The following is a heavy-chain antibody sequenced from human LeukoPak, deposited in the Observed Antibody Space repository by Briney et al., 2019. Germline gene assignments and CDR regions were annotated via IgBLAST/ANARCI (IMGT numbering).Heavy chain of an antibody. D-gene: IGHD5-12*01. CDR3: ARRPVYGGYSNFDY. Sequence: SVKVSCKASGGSFSSLSISWVRQAPGQGLEWMGGIIPIFGTANYAQKFQGRVTITADESTSTAYMELSSLRSEDTAVYYCARRPVYGGYSNFDYWGQGTLVTVSS. V-gene: IGHV1-69*13. CDR1: GGSFSSLS. CDR2: IIPIFGTA. J-gene: IGHJ4*02.